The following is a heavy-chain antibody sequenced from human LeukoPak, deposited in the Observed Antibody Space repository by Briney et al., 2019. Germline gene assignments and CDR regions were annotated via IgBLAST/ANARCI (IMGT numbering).Heavy chain of an antibody. CDR1: GYTFTSYY. Sequence: APVKVSCKASGYTFTSYYMHWVRQAPGQGPEWMGIINPSGGSTSYAQKFQGRVTMTRDTSTSTVYMELSSLRSEDTAVYYCARVATILPQWSHAFDIWGQGTMVTVSS. CDR3: ARVATILPQWSHAFDI. CDR2: INPSGGST. J-gene: IGHJ3*02. V-gene: IGHV1-46*01. D-gene: IGHD5-12*01.